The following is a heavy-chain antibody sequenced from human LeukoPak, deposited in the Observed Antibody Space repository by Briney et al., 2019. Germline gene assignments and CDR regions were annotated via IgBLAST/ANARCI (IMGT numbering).Heavy chain of an antibody. CDR1: GGSISSSSYY. CDR3: ARAFPPLFDY. CDR2: IYYSGST. J-gene: IGHJ4*02. D-gene: IGHD2-21*01. Sequence: SETLSLTCTVSGGSISSSSYYWGWIRQPPGKGLEWIGSIYYSGSTYYNPSLKSRVTISVDKSKNQFSLKLSSVTAADTAVYYCARAFPPLFDYWGQGTLVTVSS. V-gene: IGHV4-39*07.